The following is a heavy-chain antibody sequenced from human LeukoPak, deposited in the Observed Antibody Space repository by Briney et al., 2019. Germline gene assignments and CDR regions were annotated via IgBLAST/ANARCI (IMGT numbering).Heavy chain of an antibody. CDR2: ISGSGGST. CDR1: GFTFSSYG. V-gene: IGHV3-23*01. Sequence: GGSLRLSCAASGFTFSSYGMSWVRQAPGKGLEWVSAISGSGGSTYYADSVKGRFTISRDNSKNTLYLQMNSLRAEDTAVYYCARDTIIGTTGGNAFDIWGQGTMVTISS. CDR3: ARDTIIGTTGGNAFDI. J-gene: IGHJ3*02. D-gene: IGHD1-20*01.